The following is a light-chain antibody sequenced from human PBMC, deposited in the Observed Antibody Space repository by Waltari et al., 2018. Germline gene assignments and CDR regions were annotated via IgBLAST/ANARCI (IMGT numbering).Light chain of an antibody. V-gene: IGKV3-15*01. CDR1: QSVSSN. Sequence: EIVMTQSPATLSMSPGERATLSCRASQSVSSNLAWYQQKVGKAPRLLIYRASTRATENPARFSGSGAGTEFTLTINNMQSEDFAVYYCQQYNNWPQALSFGGGTKVEIK. CDR3: QQYNNWPQALS. J-gene: IGKJ4*01. CDR2: RAS.